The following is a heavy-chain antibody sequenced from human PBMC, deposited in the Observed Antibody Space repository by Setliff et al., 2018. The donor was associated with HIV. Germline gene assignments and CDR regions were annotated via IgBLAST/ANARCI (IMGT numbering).Heavy chain of an antibody. V-gene: IGHV4-59*11. CDR1: GGSISGHY. CDR2: IYYSGDTTYNPST. Sequence: SETLSLTCTVSGGSISGHYWSWIRQAPGKGLEWIGYIYYSGDTTYNPSTTYNPSLKSRVTISVDTSKNQFSLKLTSVTAADTAVYFCSRYNPASYNNYYYYYMDVWGEGTTVTVSS. J-gene: IGHJ6*03. CDR3: SRYNPASYNNYYYYYMDV. D-gene: IGHD1-1*01.